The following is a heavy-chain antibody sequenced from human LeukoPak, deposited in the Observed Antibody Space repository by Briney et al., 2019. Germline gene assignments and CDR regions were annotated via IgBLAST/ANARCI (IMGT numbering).Heavy chain of an antibody. CDR2: ITTSGGDS. V-gene: IGHV3-21*01. D-gene: IGHD2-2*01. CDR1: GFIFSSYA. Sequence: AGGSLRLSCEASGFIFSSYAMNWVRQAPGKGLEWVSSITTSGGDSFYAYSVKGRITISRDNAKNSLFLQMNNLRVEDTAVYFCAREVLIVLVPAANTIDYWGQGTRVTVSS. CDR3: AREVLIVLVPAANTIDY. J-gene: IGHJ4*02.